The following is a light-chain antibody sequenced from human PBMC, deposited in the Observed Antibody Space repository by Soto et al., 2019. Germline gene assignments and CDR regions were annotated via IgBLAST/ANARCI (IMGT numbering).Light chain of an antibody. J-gene: IGKJ5*01. V-gene: IGKV3-11*01. Sequence: EIVLTQSPATLSLSPGERATLSCRASQSVSSYLAWYQQKPGQAPRLLIFDASNRATGIPARFSGSGSGTDFTLTISSLEPEDFAVYYCQPHSIWPVSFGQGTRLEIK. CDR2: DAS. CDR3: QPHSIWPVS. CDR1: QSVSSY.